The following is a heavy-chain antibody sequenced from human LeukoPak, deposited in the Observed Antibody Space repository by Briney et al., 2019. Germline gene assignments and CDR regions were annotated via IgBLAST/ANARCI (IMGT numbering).Heavy chain of an antibody. CDR1: GVTLSTYA. J-gene: IGHJ2*01. CDR3: AKDRTVGASCWYFDL. CDR2: ISSSGSGDNT. D-gene: IGHD1-26*01. V-gene: IGHV3-23*01. Sequence: GGSLRLSCAASGVTLSTYAMSWARQAPGKGLEWVSGISSSGSGDNTYYADSVKGRFTISRDSSKNTLFLHMNTLRAEDTAIYYCAKDRTVGASCWYFDLWGRGTLVTVSS.